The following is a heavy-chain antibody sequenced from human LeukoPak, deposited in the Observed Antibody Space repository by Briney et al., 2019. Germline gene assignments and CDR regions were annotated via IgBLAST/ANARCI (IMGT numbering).Heavy chain of an antibody. CDR3: ARDRHGSVYYYYMDV. Sequence: ASVKVSCKASGGTFSSYAISWVRQAPGQGLEWMGGIIPIFGTANYAQKFQGRVTITADKSTSTAYMELSSLRPEDTAVYYCARDRHGSVYYYYMDVWGKGTTVTVSS. V-gene: IGHV1-69*06. J-gene: IGHJ6*03. D-gene: IGHD6-19*01. CDR1: GGTFSSYA. CDR2: IIPIFGTA.